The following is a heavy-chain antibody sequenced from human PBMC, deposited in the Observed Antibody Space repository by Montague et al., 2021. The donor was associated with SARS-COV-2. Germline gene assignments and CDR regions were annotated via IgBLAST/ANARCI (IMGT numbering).Heavy chain of an antibody. J-gene: IGHJ4*02. Sequence: SETLSLTCTVSGGSISSYYWSWIRQPPGKGLEWIGYINYSGSTNYNPSLKSRVTISVDTSKNQFSLKLSSVTAADTAVYYCARDTEGYISSWYHDYWGQGTLVTVSS. D-gene: IGHD6-13*01. CDR2: INYSGST. CDR1: GGSISSYY. CDR3: ARDTEGYISSWYHDY. V-gene: IGHV4-59*01.